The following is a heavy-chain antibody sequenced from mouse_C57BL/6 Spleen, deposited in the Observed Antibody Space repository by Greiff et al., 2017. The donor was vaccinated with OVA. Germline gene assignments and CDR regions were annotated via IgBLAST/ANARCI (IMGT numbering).Heavy chain of an antibody. D-gene: IGHD3-2*02. Sequence: QVQLQQPGAELVKPGASVKLSCKASGYTFTSYWMHWVKQRPGQGLEWIGMIHPNSGSTNYNEKFKSKATLTVDKSSSTAYMQLSSLTAEDSAVNNCERSGGRGAMDYWGQGTSVTVSS. CDR2: IHPNSGST. CDR3: ERSGGRGAMDY. J-gene: IGHJ4*01. V-gene: IGHV1-64*01. CDR1: GYTFTSYW.